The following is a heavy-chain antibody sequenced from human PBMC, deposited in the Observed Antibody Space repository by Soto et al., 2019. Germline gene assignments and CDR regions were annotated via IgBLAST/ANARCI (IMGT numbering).Heavy chain of an antibody. V-gene: IGHV3-23*01. Sequence: PGGSLRLSCGASGFTFSVYATTWVRQAPGKGLEWVSAISGNGGSTYYADSVKGRFTISRDNSKSTLHLQMNSLRVEDTAVYYCAKDRTFGPPLVRFDSWGQGTLVTVSS. J-gene: IGHJ4*02. CDR2: ISGNGGST. D-gene: IGHD6-6*01. CDR3: AKDRTFGPPLVRFDS. CDR1: GFTFSVYA.